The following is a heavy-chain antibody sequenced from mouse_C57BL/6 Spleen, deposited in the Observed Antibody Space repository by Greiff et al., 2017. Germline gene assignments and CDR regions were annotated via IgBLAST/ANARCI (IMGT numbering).Heavy chain of an antibody. Sequence: QVQLQQPGAELVKPGASVKMSCKASGYTFTSYWITWVKQRPGQGLEWIGDIYPGSGNTNYNEKFKSKATLTVDTSSSTAYMQLSSLTSEGSAVYYCARELYDGDHWFAYWGQGTLVTVSA. D-gene: IGHD2-3*01. V-gene: IGHV1-55*01. J-gene: IGHJ3*01. CDR1: GYTFTSYW. CDR2: IYPGSGNT. CDR3: ARELYDGDHWFAY.